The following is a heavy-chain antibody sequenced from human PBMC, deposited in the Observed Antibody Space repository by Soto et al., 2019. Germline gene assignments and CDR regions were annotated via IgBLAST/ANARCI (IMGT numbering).Heavy chain of an antibody. CDR3: ARDSPIGSVFSGHDDIDS. CDR2: IIPILDIT. D-gene: IGHD5-12*01. V-gene: IGHV1-69*08. CDR1: GGTFSNHI. J-gene: IGHJ4*02. Sequence: QVQLVQSGAEVKKPGSSVKVSCKASGGTFSNHIITWVRQAPGQGLEWMGRIIPILDITNYAQKFQGRVTITADKSTTTAYMEVSGLRSEDTAVYYCARDSPIGSVFSGHDDIDSWGQGTLVTVSS.